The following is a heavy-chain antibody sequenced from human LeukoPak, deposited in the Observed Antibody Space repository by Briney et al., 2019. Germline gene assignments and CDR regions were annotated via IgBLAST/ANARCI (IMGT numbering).Heavy chain of an antibody. Sequence: SETLSLTCTVSGGSISSSFYYWGWIRQPPGKGLEWIGCMYYSGSTYYNPSLKSRVTISVDTSKNQFSLKLSSVTAADTAVYYCAREVSSTAIINYWGQGTLVTVSS. CDR2: MYYSGST. D-gene: IGHD5-18*01. CDR3: AREVSSTAIINY. J-gene: IGHJ4*02. V-gene: IGHV4-39*02. CDR1: GGSISSSFYY.